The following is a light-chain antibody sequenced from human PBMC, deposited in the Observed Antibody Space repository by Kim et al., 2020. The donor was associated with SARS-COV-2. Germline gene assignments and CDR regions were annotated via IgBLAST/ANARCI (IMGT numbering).Light chain of an antibody. V-gene: IGLV3-1*01. CDR3: QAWDSSTAV. Sequence: VSPGQTASITCSGYKLGDKYACWYQQKPGQSPVLVIYQDNKRPSGIPERFSGSNSGNTATLTISGTQAMDEADYYCQAWDSSTAVFGGGTQLTVL. CDR1: KLGDKY. J-gene: IGLJ2*01. CDR2: QDN.